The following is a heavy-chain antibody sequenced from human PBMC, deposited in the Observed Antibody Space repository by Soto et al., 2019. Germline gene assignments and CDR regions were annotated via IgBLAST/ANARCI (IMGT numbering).Heavy chain of an antibody. CDR3: VRHRVSDMLTGALDP. CDR1: GGSLSSYY. D-gene: IGHD3-9*01. V-gene: IGHV4-59*04. J-gene: IGHJ5*02. Sequence: SETLSLTCVVSGGSLSSYYWSWIRQPPGRGLEWNGSVDYGGITYYNPSLKTRLSISVESSRTHFSLRLTSVTAADTALYYCVRHRVSDMLTGALDPWGQGILVTVSS. CDR2: VDYGGIT.